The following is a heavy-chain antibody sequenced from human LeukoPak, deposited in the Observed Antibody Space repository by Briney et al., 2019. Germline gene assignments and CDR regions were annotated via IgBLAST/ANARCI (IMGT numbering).Heavy chain of an antibody. CDR1: GGSIRSYY. J-gene: IGHJ3*02. V-gene: IGHV4-4*07. Sequence: SETLSLTCTVSGGSIRSYYWSWIRQPAGKGLEWIGRIYTSGSTNYNPSLKSRVTMSVDTSKNQFSLKLSSVTAADAAVYYWARDAYYDFWSGYYIVAFDIWGQGTMVTVSS. D-gene: IGHD3-3*01. CDR3: ARDAYYDFWSGYYIVAFDI. CDR2: IYTSGST.